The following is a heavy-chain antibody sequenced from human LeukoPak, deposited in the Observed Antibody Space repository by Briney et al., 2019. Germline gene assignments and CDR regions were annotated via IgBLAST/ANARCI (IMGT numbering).Heavy chain of an antibody. V-gene: IGHV1-2*02. CDR1: GYTFTGYY. CDR3: ARDHEVVTLDY. D-gene: IGHD3-22*01. CDR2: INPNSGGR. J-gene: IGHJ4*02. Sequence: ASVKVSCKASGYTFTGYYMHWVRQAPGQGLEWMGWINPNSGGRNYAQKFQGRVTMTRDTSISTAYMELSRLRSDDTAVYYCARDHEVVTLDYWGQGTLVTVSS.